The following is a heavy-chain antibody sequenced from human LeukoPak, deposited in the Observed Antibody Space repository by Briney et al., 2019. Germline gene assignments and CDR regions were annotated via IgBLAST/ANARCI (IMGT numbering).Heavy chain of an antibody. CDR3: ASDHYYDSSASFGY. V-gene: IGHV5-51*01. D-gene: IGHD3-22*01. CDR1: GYSFTSYW. J-gene: IGHJ4*02. CDR2: IYPGDSDT. Sequence: GESLKIPCKGSGYSFTSYWIAWVRQMPGKGLEWMGIIYPGDSDTRYSPSFQGQVTISADKSLSTAYLQWSSLKASDTAMYYCASDHYYDSSASFGYWGQGTLVTVSS.